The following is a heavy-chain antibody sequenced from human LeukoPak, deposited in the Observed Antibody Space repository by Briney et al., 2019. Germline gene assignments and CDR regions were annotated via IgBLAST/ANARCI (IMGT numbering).Heavy chain of an antibody. V-gene: IGHV3-23*01. CDR3: AAISSYYYMDV. D-gene: IGHD2-21*01. J-gene: IGHJ6*03. CDR1: GFPFSSYG. CDR2: ISGSGGST. Sequence: GGSLRLSCAASGFPFSSYGMSWVRQAPGKGLEWVSAISGSGGSTYYADSVKGRLTISRDNSKNTLYLQMNSLRAEDTAVYYCAAISSYYYMDVWGKGTTVTISS.